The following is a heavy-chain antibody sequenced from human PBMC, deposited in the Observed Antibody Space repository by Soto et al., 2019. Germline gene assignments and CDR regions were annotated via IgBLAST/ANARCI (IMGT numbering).Heavy chain of an antibody. Sequence: PGGSLSVSCAASGFTFSSDAMRWVPQAPGKWLEWVSAISGSGGSTYYAASVKGRFTISRDNSKNTLYLQMNSLRAEDTGVYYCAKAVHWSYYDRSGYLFDYWGPGTLVTAPQ. CDR1: GFTFSSDA. D-gene: IGHD3-22*01. J-gene: IGHJ4*02. CDR3: AKAVHWSYYDRSGYLFDY. V-gene: IGHV3-23*01. CDR2: ISGSGGST.